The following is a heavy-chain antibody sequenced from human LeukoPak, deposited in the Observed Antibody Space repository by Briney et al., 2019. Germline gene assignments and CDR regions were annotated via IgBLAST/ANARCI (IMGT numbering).Heavy chain of an antibody. V-gene: IGHV1-69*04. D-gene: IGHD2-2*01. CDR3: ARDMGCSSTSCYRLFFDY. CDR1: GGTFSSYA. CDR2: IIPILGIA. Sequence: SVKVSCKASGGTFSSYAISWVRQAPGQGLEWMGRIIPILGIANYAQKFQGRVTITVDKSTSTAYMELSSLRSEDTAVYYCARDMGCSSTSCYRLFFDYWGQGTLVTVSS. J-gene: IGHJ4*02.